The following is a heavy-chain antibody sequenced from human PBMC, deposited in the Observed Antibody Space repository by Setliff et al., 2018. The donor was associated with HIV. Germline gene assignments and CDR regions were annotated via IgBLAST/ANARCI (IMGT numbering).Heavy chain of an antibody. D-gene: IGHD2-15*01. CDR1: GYTFSDYD. J-gene: IGHJ3*02. CDR2: ISGYSGHT. CDR3: AREPISYRDFVVVAAAFDI. V-gene: IGHV1-18*01. Sequence: ASVKVSCKTSGYTFSDYDVAWVRQAPGQGLEWMGWISGYSGHTSYAQNFQGRVTMTTDTSTNTAYLELRGLRSDDTAVYYCAREPISYRDFVVVAAAFDIWGQGTMVTVSS.